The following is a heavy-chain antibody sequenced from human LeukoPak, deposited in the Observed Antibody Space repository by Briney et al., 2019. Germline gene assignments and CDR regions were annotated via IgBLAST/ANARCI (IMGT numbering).Heavy chain of an antibody. V-gene: IGHV3-23*01. CDR1: GFTFNDSA. D-gene: IGHD2-8*02. J-gene: IGHJ4*02. CDR3: AKTGGNHWGFDY. Sequence: GGSLRLSCAASGFTFNDSAMSWVHQAPGKGLEWVSIITGSDSSTSYADSVRGRFTISRDNSKNMVYLQMNSLRAEDTAVYYCAKTGGNHWGFDYWGQGTLVTVSS. CDR2: ITGSDSST.